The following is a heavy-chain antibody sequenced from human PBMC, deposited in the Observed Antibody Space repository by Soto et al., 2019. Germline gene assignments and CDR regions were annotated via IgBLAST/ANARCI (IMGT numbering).Heavy chain of an antibody. V-gene: IGHV4-59*12. J-gene: IGHJ4*02. D-gene: IGHD3-22*01. CDR3: YDSSGYKLLPYYFDY. CDR2: IYYSGST. CDR1: GGSISSYY. Sequence: PSETLSLTCTVSGGSISSYYWSWIRQPPGKGLEWIGYIYYSGSTNYNPSLKSRVTISVDTSKNSLRAEDTAVYYCAKSIGNYYDSSGYKLLPYYFDYWGQGTLVTVSS.